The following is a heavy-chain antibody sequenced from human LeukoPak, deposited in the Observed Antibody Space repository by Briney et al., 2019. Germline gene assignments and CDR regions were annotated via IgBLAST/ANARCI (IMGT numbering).Heavy chain of an antibody. V-gene: IGHV3-15*01. CDR3: ATSSGWTGTFDY. D-gene: IGHD6-19*01. CDR2: IKSKTDGGTT. Sequence: GGSLRLSCAASGFIFSNAWMAWVCQAPGKGLEWVGRIKSKTDGGTTDYAAPVKGRFTISRDDSKNTLYLQMNSLKTEDTAVYFCATSSGWTGTFDYWGQGTLVTVSS. J-gene: IGHJ4*02. CDR1: GFIFSNAW.